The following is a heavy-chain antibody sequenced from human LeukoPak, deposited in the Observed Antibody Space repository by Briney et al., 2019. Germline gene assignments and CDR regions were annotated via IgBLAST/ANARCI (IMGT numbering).Heavy chain of an antibody. CDR3: ARAREGGYGPETVDS. D-gene: IGHD5-18*01. CDR1: GFTFSDYY. J-gene: IGHJ4*02. V-gene: IGHV3-11*06. Sequence: GGSLRLSCAASGFTFSDYYMSWIRQAPGKGLEWLSFISDTSTYTNYAGSVKGRFTISRDNAKNSLYLQLNSLRVEDTAVYYCARAREGGYGPETVDSWGQGNLVTVSS. CDR2: ISDTSTYT.